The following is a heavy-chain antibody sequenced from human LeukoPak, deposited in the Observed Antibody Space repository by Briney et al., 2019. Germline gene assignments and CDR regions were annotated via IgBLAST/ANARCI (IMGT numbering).Heavy chain of an antibody. J-gene: IGHJ4*02. D-gene: IGHD3-9*01. CDR2: INPNSGGT. Sequence: ASVKVSCKASGYAFTGYYMHWVRQAPGQGLEWMGWINPNSGGTNYAQKFQGRVTMTRDTSISTAYMELSRLRSDDTAVYYCARVFGLGYFDWLPRFRYFDYWGQGTLVTVSS. V-gene: IGHV1-2*02. CDR1: GYAFTGYY. CDR3: ARVFGLGYFDWLPRFRYFDY.